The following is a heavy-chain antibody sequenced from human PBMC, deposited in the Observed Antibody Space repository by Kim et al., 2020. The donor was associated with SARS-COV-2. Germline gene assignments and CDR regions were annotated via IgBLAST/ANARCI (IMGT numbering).Heavy chain of an antibody. CDR3: ARARTRNYYYYGMDV. D-gene: IGHD1-7*01. Sequence: PPRKRRVTIAVATSKNQFSLKLSSVTAADTAVYYCARARTRNYYYYGMDVWGQGTTVTVSS. J-gene: IGHJ6*02. V-gene: IGHV4-34*01.